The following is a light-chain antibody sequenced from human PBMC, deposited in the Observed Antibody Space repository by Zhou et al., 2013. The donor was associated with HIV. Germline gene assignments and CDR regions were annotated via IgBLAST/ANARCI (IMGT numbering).Light chain of an antibody. Sequence: QSVLTQPPSVSAAPGQKVTISCSGSSSNIGKNPVSWYQQVPGTVPKLLIYENSKRPSGIPDRFSGSKSGTSATLGIAGLQTGDEADYYCGTWDSSLSAVVFGGGTKLTVL. CDR2: ENS. V-gene: IGLV1-51*01. J-gene: IGLJ2*01. CDR1: SSNIGKNP. CDR3: GTWDSSLSAVV.